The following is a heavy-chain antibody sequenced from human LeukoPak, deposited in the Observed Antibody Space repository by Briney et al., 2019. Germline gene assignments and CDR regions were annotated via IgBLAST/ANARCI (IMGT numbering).Heavy chain of an antibody. D-gene: IGHD2-21*01. CDR3: ARDHDWGFDY. CDR1: GFIFSSYA. J-gene: IGHJ4*02. Sequence: GGSLRLSCAASGFIFSSYAMNWVRQAPGKGLEWISYISPTYTVYYSDSVRGRFTISRDNAKNSLFLQMNSLRDEDTAVYFCARDHDWGFDYWGPGTLVAVSS. V-gene: IGHV3-48*02. CDR2: ISPTYTV.